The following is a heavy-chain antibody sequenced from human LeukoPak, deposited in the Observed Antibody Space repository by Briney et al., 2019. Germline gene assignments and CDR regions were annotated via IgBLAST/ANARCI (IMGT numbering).Heavy chain of an antibody. CDR1: GYTFTCYY. D-gene: IGHD4-17*01. CDR3: AREGDYYWFDP. J-gene: IGHJ5*02. V-gene: IGHV1-2*02. CDR2: INPNSGGT. Sequence: ASVKVSCKASGYTFTCYYMHWVRQAPGQGLEWMGWINPNSGGTNYAQKFQGRVTMTRDTSISTAYMQPSRLRSDDTAVYYCAREGDYYWFDPWGQGTLVTVSS.